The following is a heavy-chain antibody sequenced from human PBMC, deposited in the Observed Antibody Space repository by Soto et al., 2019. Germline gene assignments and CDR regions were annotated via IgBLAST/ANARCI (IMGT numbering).Heavy chain of an antibody. CDR3: ARGRASGSYYLLDY. CDR1: GYTFTGYY. V-gene: IGHV1-2*02. J-gene: IGHJ4*02. Sequence: AASVKVSCKASGYTFTGYYMHWVRQAPGQGLEWMGWINPNSGGTNYAQKFQGRVTMTRDSAIRTAYMEVSRLRSDDTAVYYCARGRASGSYYLLDYWGQGTLVTVSS. CDR2: INPNSGGT. D-gene: IGHD3-10*01.